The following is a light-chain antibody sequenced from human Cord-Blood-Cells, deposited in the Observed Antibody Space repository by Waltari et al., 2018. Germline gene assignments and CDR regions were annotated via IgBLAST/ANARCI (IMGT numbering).Light chain of an antibody. Sequence: DIQMTQSPSSLSASVGDRVTITCQASQDISNYLNWYQQKPGKAPKLLIYDASNLETGVPSRFSGSGSGTDFTFTISSLQPEDIATHYCQQYDNLPTFGQGTKLEIK. V-gene: IGKV1-33*01. CDR1: QDISNY. J-gene: IGKJ2*01. CDR2: DAS. CDR3: QQYDNLPT.